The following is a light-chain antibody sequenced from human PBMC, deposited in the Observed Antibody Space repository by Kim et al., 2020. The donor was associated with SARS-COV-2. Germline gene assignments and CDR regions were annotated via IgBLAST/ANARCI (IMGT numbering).Light chain of an antibody. CDR1: QSVSSTY. V-gene: IGKV3-20*01. Sequence: PGERATLSCRASQSVSSTYLSWYQQKPGQAPRLLLYGASRRATGIPDRFSGSGSATDFTLTISRLEPEDFAVYYCQQNAGSRTFGQGTKVDIK. J-gene: IGKJ1*01. CDR3: QQNAGSRT. CDR2: GAS.